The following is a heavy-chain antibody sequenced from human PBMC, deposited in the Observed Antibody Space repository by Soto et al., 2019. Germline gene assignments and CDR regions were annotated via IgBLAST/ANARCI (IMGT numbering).Heavy chain of an antibody. D-gene: IGHD2-21*02. CDR1: GCSLSTSGVG. J-gene: IGHJ4*02. Sequence: SGPTLVNPTQTLTLTCTFSGCSLSTSGVGXGWIRQPPGKALEWLALIYWDDDKRYSPSLKSRLTITKDTSKNQVVLTMTNMDPVDTATYYCAHSAYCGGDCYLYYFDYWGQGTLVTVSS. V-gene: IGHV2-5*02. CDR2: IYWDDDK. CDR3: AHSAYCGGDCYLYYFDY.